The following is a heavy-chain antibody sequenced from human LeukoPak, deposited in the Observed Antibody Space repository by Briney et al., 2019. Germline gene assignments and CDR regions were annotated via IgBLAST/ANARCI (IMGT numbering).Heavy chain of an antibody. V-gene: IGHV3-23*01. CDR3: ARAYWGSVDY. CDR2: ISGTTSGT. J-gene: IGHJ4*02. CDR1: GFTFSTCA. Sequence: GGSLRLSCAASGFTFSTCAMSWVRQAPGKGLEWVSGISGTTSGTYYADSVKGRFTMSRDNPKKSLFLQINGLTDEDTAVYYCARAYWGSVDYWGQGTLVTVSS. D-gene: IGHD7-27*01.